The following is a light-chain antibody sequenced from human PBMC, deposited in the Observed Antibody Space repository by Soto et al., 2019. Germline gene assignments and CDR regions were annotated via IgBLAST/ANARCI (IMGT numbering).Light chain of an antibody. CDR3: QQYSTYST. CDR1: PGISSW. Sequence: DIQMTQSPSSVSASVGDTVTITCRASPGISSWLAWFQQKPGKAPKLLIYSASSLQRGVPSRFSGSGSGTEFTLTISSLQPDDFATYYCQQYSTYSTFGQGTRLEIK. J-gene: IGKJ5*01. CDR2: SAS. V-gene: IGKV1D-16*01.